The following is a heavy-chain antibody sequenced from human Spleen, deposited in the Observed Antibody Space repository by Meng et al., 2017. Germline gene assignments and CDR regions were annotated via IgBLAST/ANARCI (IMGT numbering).Heavy chain of an antibody. CDR3: ARARTHPKVELSKIYYFYGMDF. D-gene: IGHD1-7*01. V-gene: IGHV3-30*04. Sequence: GESLKISCSASGLTFSSYALHWVRQAPGKGLEWVALISSDGTKKYYADSVKGRFTISRDNSKNTLSLQMDSLGPEDTAVYYCARARTHPKVELSKIYYFYGMDFWGQGTTVTVSS. CDR2: ISSDGTKK. CDR1: GLTFSSYA. J-gene: IGHJ6*02.